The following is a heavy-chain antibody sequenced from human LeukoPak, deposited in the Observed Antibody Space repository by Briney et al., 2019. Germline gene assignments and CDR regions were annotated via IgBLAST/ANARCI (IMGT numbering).Heavy chain of an antibody. CDR3: AKVGAAGIAVVLVDY. CDR1: GFTFSSYA. CDR2: ISDSGDIT. Sequence: GGSLRLSCAASGFTFSSYAMSWVRQAPGKGLEWVSIISDSGDITTYADSVKGRFTISRDNSKNTQYLQMNSLRPEDTAVYYCAKVGAAGIAVVLVDYWGQGSLVTVSS. V-gene: IGHV3-23*01. D-gene: IGHD6-19*01. J-gene: IGHJ4*02.